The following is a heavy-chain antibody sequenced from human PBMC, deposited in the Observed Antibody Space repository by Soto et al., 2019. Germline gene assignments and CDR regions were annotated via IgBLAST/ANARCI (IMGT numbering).Heavy chain of an antibody. V-gene: IGHV3-30-3*01. CDR1: GFTFGSYA. CDR2: ISYDGSNK. CDR3: ARDTPGISVVALNWFDP. J-gene: IGHJ5*02. D-gene: IGHD2-15*01. Sequence: GGSLRLSCAASGFTFGSYAMHWVRQAPGKGLEWVAVISYDGSNKYYADSVKGRFTISRDNSKNTLYLQMNSLRAEDTAVYYCARDTPGISVVALNWFDPWGQGTLVTVSS.